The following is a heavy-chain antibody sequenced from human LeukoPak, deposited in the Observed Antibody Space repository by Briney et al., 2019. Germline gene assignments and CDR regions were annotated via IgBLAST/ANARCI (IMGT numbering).Heavy chain of an antibody. J-gene: IGHJ4*02. V-gene: IGHV3-74*01. D-gene: IGHD2-8*02. Sequence: GGSLRLSCAASGFTFSNYWMHWVRQAPGKGLVWVSRISSDGSSTSYADSVKGRFTISRDNAKNTLYLQMNSLRAEDTAVYYCARDTDFDYWGQGTLVTVSS. CDR1: GFTFSNYW. CDR2: ISSDGSST. CDR3: ARDTDFDY.